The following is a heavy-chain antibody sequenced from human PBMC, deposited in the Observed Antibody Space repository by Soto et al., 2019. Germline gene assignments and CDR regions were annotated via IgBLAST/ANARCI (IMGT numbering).Heavy chain of an antibody. CDR3: AREPNGLKY. J-gene: IGHJ4*02. V-gene: IGHV3-74*01. Sequence: PGGSLRLCCAVSALIFSNYKMDGVRQAPGKGLVWVSRINTDGIILDYADSVEVRFTVARYNAKNTMYVHMNSLTADDTAAYESAREPNGLKYWRKGNLVTVST. CDR1: ALIFSNYK. D-gene: IGHD2-8*01. CDR2: INTDGIIL.